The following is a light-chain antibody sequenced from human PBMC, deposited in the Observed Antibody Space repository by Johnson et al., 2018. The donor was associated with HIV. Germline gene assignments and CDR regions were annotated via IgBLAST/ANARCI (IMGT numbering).Light chain of an antibody. CDR1: SSNIGTNY. CDR3: GTWDFRLSARV. Sequence: SVLTQPPSVSAAPGQKVTISCSGSSSNIGTNYVSWYQQLPGTAPKVLIYENNERPSGIPDRFSGPRSGTSATLRITGLQPGDEADYYCGTWDFRLSARVFGTGTKVTVL. V-gene: IGLV1-51*02. CDR2: ENN. J-gene: IGLJ1*01.